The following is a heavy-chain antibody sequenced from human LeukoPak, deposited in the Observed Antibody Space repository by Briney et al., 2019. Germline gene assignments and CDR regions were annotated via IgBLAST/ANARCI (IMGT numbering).Heavy chain of an antibody. CDR1: EFTVSLND. CDR3: ARAQTMFWEFDGFDI. CDR2: IKQDGSEK. J-gene: IGHJ3*02. V-gene: IGHV3-7*03. D-gene: IGHD3-10*02. Sequence: SGGSLRLSCAASEFTVSLNDMTWVRQAPGKGLEWVAHIKQDGSEKYYVDSVKGRFTISRDNAKSSLYLQMNSLRAEDTAVYYCARAQTMFWEFDGFDIWGRGTKVTVSS.